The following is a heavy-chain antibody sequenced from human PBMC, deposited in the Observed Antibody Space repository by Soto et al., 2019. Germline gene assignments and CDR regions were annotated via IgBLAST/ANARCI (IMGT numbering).Heavy chain of an antibody. V-gene: IGHV4-34*01. CDR3: ARGRKGATKLDY. Sequence: PSETLSLTCAVYGGSFSGYYWSWIRQPPGKGLGWIGEINHSGSTNYNPSLKSRVTISVDTSKNQFSLKLSSVTAADTAVYYCARGRKGATKLDYWGQGTLVTVSS. D-gene: IGHD1-26*01. CDR1: GGSFSGYY. J-gene: IGHJ4*02. CDR2: INHSGST.